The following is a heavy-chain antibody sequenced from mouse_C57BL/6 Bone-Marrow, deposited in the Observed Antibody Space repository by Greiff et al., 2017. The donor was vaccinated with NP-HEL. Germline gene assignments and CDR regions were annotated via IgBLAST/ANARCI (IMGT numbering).Heavy chain of an antibody. J-gene: IGHJ4*01. CDR1: GYTFTDYY. V-gene: IGHV1-76*01. Sequence: QVQLKESGAELVRPGASVKLSCKASGYTFTDYYINWVKQRPGQGLEWIARIYPGSGNTYYNEKFKGKATLTAEKSSSTAYMQLSSLTSEDSAVYFCARRGGMDYWGQGTSVTVSS. CDR2: IYPGSGNT. CDR3: ARRGGMDY.